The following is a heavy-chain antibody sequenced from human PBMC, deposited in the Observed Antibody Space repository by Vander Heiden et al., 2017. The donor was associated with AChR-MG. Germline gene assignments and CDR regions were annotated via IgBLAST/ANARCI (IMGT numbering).Heavy chain of an antibody. V-gene: IGHV3-23*01. CDR1: ACTFCSYA. CDR2: ISGSGGST. Sequence: EAQLFESGGGLLLPGGSLRLYSVVSACTFCSYAMRWFHQAPGKGLEWVSAISGSGGSTYYADSVKGRFTISRDNSKNTLYLQMNSLRAEDTAVYYCAKDEMELERRSPTDYWGQGTLVTVSS. J-gene: IGHJ4*02. CDR3: AKDEMELERRSPTDY. D-gene: IGHD1-1*01.